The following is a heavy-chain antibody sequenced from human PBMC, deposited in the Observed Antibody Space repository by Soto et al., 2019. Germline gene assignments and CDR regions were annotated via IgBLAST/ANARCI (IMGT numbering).Heavy chain of an antibody. V-gene: IGHV3-30*18. CDR3: AKWDLGSCRPTPFDY. CDR2: ISYDGSNK. CDR1: GFTFSSYG. D-gene: IGHD1-26*01. Sequence: QVQLVESGGGVVQPGRSLRLSCAASGFTFSSYGMHWVRQAPGKGLAWVAVISYDGSNKYYADSVKGRFTISRDNSKNTLYLQMNNLKAEDTAVDYCAKWDLGSCRPTPFDYLGQGTLVTVSS. J-gene: IGHJ4*02.